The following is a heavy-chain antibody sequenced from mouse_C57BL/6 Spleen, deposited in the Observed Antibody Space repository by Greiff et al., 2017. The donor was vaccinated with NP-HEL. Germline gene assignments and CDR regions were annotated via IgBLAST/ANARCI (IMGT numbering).Heavy chain of an antibody. CDR1: GFNIKDDY. CDR3: TRESGGREGY. J-gene: IGHJ2*01. CDR2: IDPENGDT. D-gene: IGHD1-3*01. Sequence: EVQLQQSGAELVRPGASVKLSCTASGFNIKDDYMHWVKQRPEQGLEWIGWIDPENGDTEYASKFQGKATITADTSSNTAYLQLSSLTSEDTAVYYCTRESGGREGYWGQGTTLTVSS. V-gene: IGHV14-4*01.